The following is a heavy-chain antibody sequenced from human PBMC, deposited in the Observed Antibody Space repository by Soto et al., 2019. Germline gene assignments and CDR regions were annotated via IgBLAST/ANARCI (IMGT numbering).Heavy chain of an antibody. Sequence: QVQLQESGPGLVKPSQTLSLTCTVSGGSISSGGYYWSWIRQHPGKGLEWIGYIYYSGSTYYNPSLKSRVTISVDTSKNQFSXXLXSXTAADTAVYYCARQPECSGGSCYSGAFDIWGQGTMVTVSS. J-gene: IGHJ3*02. CDR3: ARQPECSGGSCYSGAFDI. CDR1: GGSISSGGYY. V-gene: IGHV4-31*03. CDR2: IYYSGST. D-gene: IGHD2-15*01.